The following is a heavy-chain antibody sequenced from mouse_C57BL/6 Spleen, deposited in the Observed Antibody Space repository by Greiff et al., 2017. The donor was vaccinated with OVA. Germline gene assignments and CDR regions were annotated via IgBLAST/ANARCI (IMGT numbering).Heavy chain of an antibody. Sequence: VQLQQSGAELARPGASVKMSCKASGYTFTSYTMHWVKQRPGQGLEWIGYINPSSGYTKYNQKFKDKATLTADKSSSTAYMQLSSLTSEDSAVYYCARYNYGSSYGWYCDVWGTGTTVTVSS. J-gene: IGHJ1*03. CDR2: INPSSGYT. CDR1: GYTFTSYT. CDR3: ARYNYGSSYGWYCDV. V-gene: IGHV1-4*01. D-gene: IGHD1-1*01.